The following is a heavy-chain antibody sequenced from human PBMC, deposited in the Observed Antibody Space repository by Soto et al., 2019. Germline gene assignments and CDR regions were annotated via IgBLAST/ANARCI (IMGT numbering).Heavy chain of an antibody. Sequence: SETLSLTCTVSGGSISSYYWSWIRQPPGKGLEWIGYIYYSGSTNYNPSLKSGVTISVDTSKNQFSLKLSSVTAADTAVYYCARLYYSNYGSYFDYWGQGTLVTVSS. V-gene: IGHV4-59*08. J-gene: IGHJ4*02. CDR3: ARLYYSNYGSYFDY. D-gene: IGHD4-4*01. CDR2: IYYSGST. CDR1: GGSISSYY.